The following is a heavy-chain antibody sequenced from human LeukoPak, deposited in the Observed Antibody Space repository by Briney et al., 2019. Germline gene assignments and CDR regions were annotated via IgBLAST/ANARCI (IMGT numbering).Heavy chain of an antibody. CDR1: GYTFTSYG. J-gene: IGHJ4*02. CDR3: AIDPGIAAAGTSDDY. V-gene: IGHV1-18*01. D-gene: IGHD6-13*01. Sequence: GASVKVSCKASGYTFTSYGISWVRQAPGQGLEWMVWFSAYNGNTNYAQKLQGRVTMTTDTSTSTAYMELRSLRSDDTAVYYCAIDPGIAAAGTSDDYWGQGTMVTVSS. CDR2: FSAYNGNT.